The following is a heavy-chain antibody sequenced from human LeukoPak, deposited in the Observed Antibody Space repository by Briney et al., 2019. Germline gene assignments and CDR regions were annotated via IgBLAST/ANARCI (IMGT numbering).Heavy chain of an antibody. Sequence: AGSLRLSCAASGFTFSSYGMHWVRQAPGKGLEWVAVIWYDGSNKYYADSVKGRFTISRDNSKNTLYLQMNSLRAEDTAVYYCARERQQLVFWFDPWGQGTLVTVSS. CDR3: ARERQQLVFWFDP. CDR2: IWYDGSNK. V-gene: IGHV3-33*01. CDR1: GFTFSSYG. J-gene: IGHJ5*02. D-gene: IGHD6-13*01.